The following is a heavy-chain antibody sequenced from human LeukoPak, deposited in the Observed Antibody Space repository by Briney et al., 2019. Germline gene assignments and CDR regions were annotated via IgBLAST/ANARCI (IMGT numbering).Heavy chain of an antibody. J-gene: IGHJ4*02. CDR2: IYYSGST. D-gene: IGHD4-17*01. V-gene: IGHV4-31*03. CDR1: GGSISSGGYY. Sequence: PSQTLSLTCTVSGGSISSGGYYWSWIRQHPGKGLEWIGYIYYSGSTYYNPSLKSRVSISVDTSKSQFSLKLSSVTAADTAVYYCGRQNDYGDYYFDYWGQGTLVTVSS. CDR3: GRQNDYGDYYFDY.